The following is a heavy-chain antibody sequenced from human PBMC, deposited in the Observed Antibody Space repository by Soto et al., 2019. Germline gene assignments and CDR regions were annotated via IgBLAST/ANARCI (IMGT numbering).Heavy chain of an antibody. D-gene: IGHD3-16*01. CDR3: ATEWGTETSQYDY. V-gene: IGHV3-21*01. CDR1: VFPFYSDG. J-gene: IGHJ4*02. Sequence: GSLILAVSASVFPFYSDGMNWVFPAPGKGLEWVSSISSSSSYIYYADSVKGRFTISRDNAKNSLYLQMNSLRAEDTAVYYCATEWGTETSQYDYWGQGTLVTVSS. CDR2: ISSSSSYI.